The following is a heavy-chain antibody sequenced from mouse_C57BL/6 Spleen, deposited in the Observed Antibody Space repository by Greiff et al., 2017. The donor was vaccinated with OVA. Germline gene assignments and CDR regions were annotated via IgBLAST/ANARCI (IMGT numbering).Heavy chain of an antibody. J-gene: IGHJ1*03. CDR2: IDPNSGGT. Sequence: VKLQESGAELVKPGASVKLSCKASGYTFTSYWMHWVKQRPGRGLEWIGRIDPNSGGTKYNEKFKSKATLTVDKPSSTAYMQLSSLTSEDSAVYYCARYSSYWYFDVWGTGTTVTVSS. V-gene: IGHV1-72*01. CDR1: GYTFTSYW. D-gene: IGHD2-5*01. CDR3: ARYSSYWYFDV.